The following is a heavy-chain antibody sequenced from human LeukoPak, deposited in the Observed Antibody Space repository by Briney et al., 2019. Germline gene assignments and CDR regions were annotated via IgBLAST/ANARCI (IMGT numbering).Heavy chain of an antibody. D-gene: IGHD2-2*01. CDR3: ARVGCSSTSCPHAGYFQH. CDR1: GFTFSSYW. CDR2: INSDGSST. V-gene: IGHV3-74*01. J-gene: IGHJ1*01. Sequence: GSLRLSCAASGFTFSSYWMHWVRQAPGKGLVWVSRINSDGSSTSYADSVKGRFTISRDNAKNTLYLQMNSLRAEDTAVYYCARVGCSSTSCPHAGYFQHWGQGTLVTVSS.